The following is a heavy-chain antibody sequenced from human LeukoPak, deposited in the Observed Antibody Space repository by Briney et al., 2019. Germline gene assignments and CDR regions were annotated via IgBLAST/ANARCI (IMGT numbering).Heavy chain of an antibody. V-gene: IGHV3-21*01. Sequence: GGSLRLSCAASGFTFSSYSMNWVRQAPGKGLEWVSSISSSSSYIYYADSVKGRFTISRDNAKNSLYLQMNSLRAEDTAVYYCARVGKLDSLRFLEWLPYGDYWGQGTLVTVSS. CDR2: ISSSSSYI. J-gene: IGHJ4*02. CDR1: GFTFSSYS. CDR3: ARVGKLDSLRFLEWLPYGDY. D-gene: IGHD3-3*01.